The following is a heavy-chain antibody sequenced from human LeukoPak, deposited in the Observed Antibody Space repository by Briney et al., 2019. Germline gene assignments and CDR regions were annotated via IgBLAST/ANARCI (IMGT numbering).Heavy chain of an antibody. CDR2: INHSGST. CDR1: GGSFSGYY. Sequence: PSETPSLTCAVYGGSFSGYYWSWIRQRPGKWLEWIGEINHSGSTNYNPSLKSRVTISVDTSKNQFSLKLSSVTAADTAVYYCARDRYSSGWYVRWFDPWGQGTLVTVSS. CDR3: ARDRYSSGWYVRWFDP. D-gene: IGHD6-19*01. J-gene: IGHJ5*02. V-gene: IGHV4-34*01.